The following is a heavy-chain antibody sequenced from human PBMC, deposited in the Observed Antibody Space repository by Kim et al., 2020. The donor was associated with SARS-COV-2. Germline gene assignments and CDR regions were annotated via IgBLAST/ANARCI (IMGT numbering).Heavy chain of an antibody. V-gene: IGHV3-33*01. CDR3: ARDIRSYYYMDV. CDR1: GFTFSSYA. CDR2: IWHDGSNK. Sequence: GGSLRLSCVASGFTFSSYAMHWVRQAPGKGLEWVAVIWHDGSNKDYVDSVKGRFTISRDNSKNTLNLQMNSLRAEDTAVYYCARDIRSYYYMDVWGKGTT. J-gene: IGHJ6*03.